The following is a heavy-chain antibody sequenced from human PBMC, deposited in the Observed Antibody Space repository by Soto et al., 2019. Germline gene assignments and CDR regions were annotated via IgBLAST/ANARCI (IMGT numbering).Heavy chain of an antibody. J-gene: IGHJ5*02. CDR1: GSPISSYS. CDR2: ISGSGGST. CDR3: AKASPRAGLIPFDP. Sequence: HGGPLIPSCAASGSPISSYSMSLVRHAPGAGLEWVSAISGSGGSTYYADSVKGRFTISRDNSKNTLYLQMNSLRAEDTAVYYCAKASPRAGLIPFDPWGQGTLVTISS. D-gene: IGHD3-16*01. V-gene: IGHV3-23*01.